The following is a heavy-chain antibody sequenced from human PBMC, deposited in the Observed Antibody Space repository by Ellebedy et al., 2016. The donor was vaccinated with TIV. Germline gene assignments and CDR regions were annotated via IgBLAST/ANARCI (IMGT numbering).Heavy chain of an antibody. J-gene: IGHJ6*02. V-gene: IGHV3-49*04. CDR3: VRSRYGGYIGDV. Sequence: PGGSLRLSCSASGFTFSRYAMNWVRQAPGEGLEWVGFIGSNNYGGTTEYAASVRGRFTISRDDSKSIAYLQMNSLKSEDTATYYCVRSRYGGYIGDVWGQGTTVIVSS. CDR1: GFTFSRYA. CDR2: IGSNNYGGTT. D-gene: IGHD5-12*01.